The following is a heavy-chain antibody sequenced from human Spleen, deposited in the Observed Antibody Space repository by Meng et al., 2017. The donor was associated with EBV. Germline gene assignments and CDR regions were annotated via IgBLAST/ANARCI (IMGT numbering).Heavy chain of an antibody. CDR2: IDTNTVNP. J-gene: IGHJ4*02. D-gene: IGHD5-12*01. CDR3: AKSGGGYSGYYYFDY. Sequence: QLELSCAEEKKPWSSVNVSCNASGSSLSRYGMNWVRKAPGKGLEWTRWIDTNTVNPTYAQGFTGRFVFSLDTSVSTAYLQISSLKAEDTAVYYCAKSGGGYSGYYYFDYWGQGTLVTVSS. V-gene: IGHV7-4-1*02. CDR1: GSSLSRYG.